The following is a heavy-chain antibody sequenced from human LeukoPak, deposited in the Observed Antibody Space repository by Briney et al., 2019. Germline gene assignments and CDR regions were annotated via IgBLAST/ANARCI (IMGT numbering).Heavy chain of an antibody. Sequence: PSETLSLTCTVSDYSISSGYGYYWGWIRQPPGKGLEWIGNIYHSGITYYNHFNSSLKSRVTISIDTSKNQFSLKLSSVTAADTAVYYCARDAPTGSSGWPDYYYYYMDVWGKGTTVTISS. D-gene: IGHD6-19*01. CDR2: IYHSGIT. V-gene: IGHV4-38-2*02. J-gene: IGHJ6*03. CDR1: DYSISSGYGYY. CDR3: ARDAPTGSSGWPDYYYYYMDV.